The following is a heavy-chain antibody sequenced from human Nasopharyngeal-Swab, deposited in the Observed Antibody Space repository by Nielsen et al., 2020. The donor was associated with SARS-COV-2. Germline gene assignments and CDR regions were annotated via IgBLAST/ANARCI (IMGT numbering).Heavy chain of an antibody. J-gene: IGHJ3*01. V-gene: IGHV3-53*01. CDR2: VYSGGST. CDR3: ASPVFGVVSDAFDL. D-gene: IGHD3-3*01. CDR1: GLFVSGNY. Sequence: GESLKISCAASGLFVSGNYMNWVRQAPGMGLEWVSVVYSGGSTFYADSVKGRFTISRDNSKNTLYLQMHNLRPEDTAMYYCASPVFGVVSDAFDLWGQGTMVTVSS.